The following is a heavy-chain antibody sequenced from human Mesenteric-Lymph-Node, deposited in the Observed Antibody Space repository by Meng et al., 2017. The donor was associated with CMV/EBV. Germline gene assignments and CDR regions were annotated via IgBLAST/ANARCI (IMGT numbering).Heavy chain of an antibody. CDR2: IAYDGTNE. CDR1: AFSFSRHA. Sequence: GGSLRLSCAASAFSFSRHAMHWVRQAPGKGLEWVASIAYDGTNEFYADSAKGRFTISRDNFRNTLFLAMDSLRSEDTAVYYCATGGGYCSNGVCSHFDYWGQGTLVTVSS. J-gene: IGHJ4*02. D-gene: IGHD2-8*01. V-gene: IGHV3-30*06. CDR3: ATGGGYCSNGVCSHFDY.